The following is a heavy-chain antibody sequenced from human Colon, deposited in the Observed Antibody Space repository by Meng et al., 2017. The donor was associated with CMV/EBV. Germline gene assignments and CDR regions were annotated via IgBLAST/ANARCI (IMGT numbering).Heavy chain of an antibody. Sequence: GESLKISCVVSGISVSGNYMTWVRQAPGKGLEWVANIKQDGSEKNYMDSVKGRFTISRDNAQNSLSLQMNSLRVEDTAIYYCMTPTGSSDYWGQGTLVTVSS. CDR1: GISVSGNY. J-gene: IGHJ4*02. CDR3: MTPTGSSDY. D-gene: IGHD6-6*01. CDR2: IKQDGSEK. V-gene: IGHV3-7*01.